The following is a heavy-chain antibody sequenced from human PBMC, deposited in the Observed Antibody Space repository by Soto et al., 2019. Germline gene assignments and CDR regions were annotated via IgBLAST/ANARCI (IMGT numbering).Heavy chain of an antibody. D-gene: IGHD1-26*01. V-gene: IGHV3-30*18. Sequence: QVQLVESGGGVVQPGRSLRLSCAASGFTFSHYAMHWVRQAPGKGLEWVALMSYDGSNEYYADSVKGRFTISRDNSKNTLYLQMNSLRAEDTAVYYCAKDGSHNFDYWGQGTLGTVSS. CDR2: MSYDGSNE. J-gene: IGHJ4*02. CDR1: GFTFSHYA. CDR3: AKDGSHNFDY.